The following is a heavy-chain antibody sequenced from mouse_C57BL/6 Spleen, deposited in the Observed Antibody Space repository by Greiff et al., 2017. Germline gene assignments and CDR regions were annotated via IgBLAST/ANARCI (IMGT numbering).Heavy chain of an antibody. CDR2: IYPSDSET. V-gene: IGHV1-61*01. CDR1: GYTFTSYW. CDR3: ARFAPRLHYAMDY. J-gene: IGHJ4*01. Sequence: VQLQQPGAELVRPGYSVTLSCKASGYTFTSYWMDWVKQRPGQGLEWIGNIYPSDSETHYNLKFKEKATLTVDKSSRTAYMQLSSLTSEDSAFYYCARFAPRLHYAMDYWGQGTSVTVSS.